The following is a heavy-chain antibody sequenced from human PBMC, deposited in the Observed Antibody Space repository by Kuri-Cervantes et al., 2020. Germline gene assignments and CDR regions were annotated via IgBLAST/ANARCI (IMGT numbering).Heavy chain of an antibody. CDR2: ISWNSGSM. CDR1: GFPFHDYA. J-gene: IGHJ4*02. CDR3: AKDFDYFSSQFRD. V-gene: IGHV3-9*01. Sequence: GGSLRLSCAASGFPFHDYAMHWVRQAPGKGLEWVSGISWNSGSMGYVDSVKGRFTISRDNAKNSLYLQMNSLRTEDTALYYCAKDFDYFSSQFRDWGQGTLVTVSS. D-gene: IGHD3-9*01.